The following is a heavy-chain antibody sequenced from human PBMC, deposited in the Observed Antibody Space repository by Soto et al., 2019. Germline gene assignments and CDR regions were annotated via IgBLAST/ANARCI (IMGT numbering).Heavy chain of an antibody. V-gene: IGHV1-69*13. CDR3: ARAGTLGYCSSTSCSKNWFDP. Sequence: SVKVSCKASGVTFSSYAISWVRQAPGQGLEWMGGIIPIFGTANYAQKFQGRVTITADESTSTAYMELSSLRSEDTAVYYCARAGTLGYCSSTSCSKNWFDPWGQGTLVTVSS. J-gene: IGHJ5*02. D-gene: IGHD2-2*01. CDR1: GVTFSSYA. CDR2: IIPIFGTA.